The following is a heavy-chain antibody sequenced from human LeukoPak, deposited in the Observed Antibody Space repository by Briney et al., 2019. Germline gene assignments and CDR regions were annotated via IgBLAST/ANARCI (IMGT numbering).Heavy chain of an antibody. Sequence: SETLSLTCSVSGGSISIYYWGWIRQPPGKGLEWIGSIYHSGSTFYNPSLKSRVTISVDTSKNQFSLKLSSVTAADTAMFYCARGLGPGNWFDPWGQGTLVTVSS. CDR3: ARGLGPGNWFDP. V-gene: IGHV4-38-2*02. CDR2: IYHSGST. D-gene: IGHD3-10*01. J-gene: IGHJ5*02. CDR1: GGSISIYY.